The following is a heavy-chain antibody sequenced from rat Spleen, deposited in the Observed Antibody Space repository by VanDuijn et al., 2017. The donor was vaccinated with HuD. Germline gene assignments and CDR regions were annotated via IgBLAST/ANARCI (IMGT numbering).Heavy chain of an antibody. CDR1: GFTFSDFN. CDR2: ISYDGSST. CDR3: ARHNYASYGWFAY. V-gene: IGHV5-7*01. Sequence: EVQLVESGGGLVQPGRSLKLSCAASGFTFSDFNMAWVRQAPKKGLEWVATISYDGSSTYFRDSVKGRFTISRDIAKSTLYLQMDSLRSEDTATYYCARHNYASYGWFAYWGQGTLVTVSS. D-gene: IGHD1-3*01. J-gene: IGHJ3*01.